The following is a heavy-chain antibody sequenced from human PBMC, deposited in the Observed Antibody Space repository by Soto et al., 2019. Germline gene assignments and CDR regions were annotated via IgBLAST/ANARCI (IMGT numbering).Heavy chain of an antibody. D-gene: IGHD1-1*01. V-gene: IGHV3-11*06. Sequence: GSLRLSCAASGFTFSDHYMSWIRQAPGKGLEWIGYSSNSGSFTRYADSVKGRFSISRDNAKNSLYLRINSLRGDDTAIYYCVRSGDNYNLLDYWGQGTPVTVSS. J-gene: IGHJ4*02. CDR1: GFTFSDHY. CDR2: SSNSGSFT. CDR3: VRSGDNYNLLDY.